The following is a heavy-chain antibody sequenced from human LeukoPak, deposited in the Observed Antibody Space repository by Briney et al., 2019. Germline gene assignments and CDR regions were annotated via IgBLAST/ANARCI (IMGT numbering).Heavy chain of an antibody. CDR2: IYYSGST. CDR1: GGSISSSSYY. J-gene: IGHJ3*02. Sequence: SETLSLTRTASGGSISSSSYYWGWIRQPPGTGLEWIGSIYYSGSTYYNPSLKSRATIPVDTTNNQFSLKLSSVTAADTAVYYCARHRRIGYYDSSATDAFDIWGQGTMVTVSS. CDR3: ARHRRIGYYDSSATDAFDI. V-gene: IGHV4-39*01. D-gene: IGHD3-22*01.